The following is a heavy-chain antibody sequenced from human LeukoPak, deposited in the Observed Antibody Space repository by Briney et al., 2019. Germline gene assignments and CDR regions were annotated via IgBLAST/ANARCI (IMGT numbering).Heavy chain of an antibody. CDR1: GFSLSSNG. CDR3: AKMIAGYSSSWLDY. Sequence: GGSLRLSCVASGFSLSSNGMSWVRLAPGKGLDWVSAISGSGGSTYYADSVKGRFTISRDNSKNTLYLQMNSLRAEDTAVYYCAKMIAGYSSSWLDYWGQGTLVTVSS. D-gene: IGHD6-13*01. CDR2: ISGSGGST. V-gene: IGHV3-23*01. J-gene: IGHJ4*02.